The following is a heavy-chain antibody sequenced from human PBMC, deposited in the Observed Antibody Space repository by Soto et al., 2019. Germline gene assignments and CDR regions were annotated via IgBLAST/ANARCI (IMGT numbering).Heavy chain of an antibody. Sequence: ETLSLTCAVYGGSFSGYYWSWIRQPPGKGLEWIGEINHSGSTNYNPSLKSRVTISVDTSKNQFSLKLSSVTAADTAVYYCARGTRYFDWLPGRAYGMDVWGQGTTVTVSS. V-gene: IGHV4-34*01. CDR3: ARGTRYFDWLPGRAYGMDV. CDR1: GGSFSGYY. J-gene: IGHJ6*02. CDR2: INHSGST. D-gene: IGHD3-9*01.